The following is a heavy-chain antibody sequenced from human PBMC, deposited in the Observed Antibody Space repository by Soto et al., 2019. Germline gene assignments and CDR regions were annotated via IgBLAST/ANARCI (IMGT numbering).Heavy chain of an antibody. J-gene: IGHJ4*02. D-gene: IGHD6-19*01. CDR3: VAAVACRRGGDSDY. Sequence: QVQLVQSGAEVKKPGSSVKVSCKASGGTFSSYAISWVRQAPGQGLEWMGGIIPIFGTANYAQKFLGRVPXXVXQXXRTHYLELSGQRSEDAAVYYCVAAVACRRGGDSDYWGQGTLVTLSS. V-gene: IGHV1-69*12. CDR2: IIPIFGTA. CDR1: GGTFSSYA.